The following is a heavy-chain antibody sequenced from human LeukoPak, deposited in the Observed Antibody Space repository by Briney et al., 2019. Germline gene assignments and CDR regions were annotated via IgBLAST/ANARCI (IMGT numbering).Heavy chain of an antibody. CDR3: ARDYQLLYFDS. V-gene: IGHV4-31*03. D-gene: IGHD2-2*01. Sequence: PSQTLSLTCTVSAGSTSSGEYYWAWIRQHPGKGLEWVAYTHHSGSTYYNPSLTSRVAISVDTSNNQFSLRLTSVTAADTAVYYCARDYQLLYFDSWGQGTLVTVSS. J-gene: IGHJ4*02. CDR2: THHSGST. CDR1: AGSTSSGEYY.